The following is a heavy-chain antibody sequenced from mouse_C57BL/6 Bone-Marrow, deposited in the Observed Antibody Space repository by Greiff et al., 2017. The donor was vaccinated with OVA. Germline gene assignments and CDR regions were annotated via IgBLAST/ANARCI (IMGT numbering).Heavy chain of an antibody. J-gene: IGHJ3*01. CDR1: GFTFSSYT. CDR2: ISGGGGNT. V-gene: IGHV5-9*01. D-gene: IGHD1-1*01. CDR3: ARQGYYYGIAY. Sequence: EVQLVESGGGLVKPGGSLKLSCAASGFTFSSYTMSWVRQTPEKRLEWVATISGGGGNTYYPDSVKGRFTISRDNAKNTLYLQMSSLRSEDTALYYCARQGYYYGIAYWGQGTLVTVSA.